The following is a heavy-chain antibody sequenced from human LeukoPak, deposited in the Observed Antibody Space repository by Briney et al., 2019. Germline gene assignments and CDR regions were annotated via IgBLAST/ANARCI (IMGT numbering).Heavy chain of an antibody. CDR1: GESFSAFS. Sequence: SETLSLTCAVYGESFSAFSWNWLRQSPGRGLEWIGEISHRGRTTYNPSLNSRVIISVDASKNQFSLNLTSVTAADTAVYYCARGMVVKFPYMDVWGQGATVIVSS. CDR3: ARGMVVKFPYMDV. V-gene: IGHV4-34*01. J-gene: IGHJ6*03. D-gene: IGHD3-22*01. CDR2: ISHRGRT.